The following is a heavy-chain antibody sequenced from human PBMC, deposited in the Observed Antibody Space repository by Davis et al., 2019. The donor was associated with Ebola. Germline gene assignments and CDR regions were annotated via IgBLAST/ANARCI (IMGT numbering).Heavy chain of an antibody. Sequence: SETLSLTCTVSGGSISSSSYYWGWIRQPPGKGLEWIGSIYYSGSTYYNPSLKSRVTISVDTSKNQFFLKLSSVTAADTAVYYCARTIVGATGGLLDYWGQGTLVTVSS. CDR1: GGSISSSSYY. D-gene: IGHD1-26*01. J-gene: IGHJ4*02. CDR3: ARTIVGATGGLLDY. CDR2: IYYSGST. V-gene: IGHV4-39*01.